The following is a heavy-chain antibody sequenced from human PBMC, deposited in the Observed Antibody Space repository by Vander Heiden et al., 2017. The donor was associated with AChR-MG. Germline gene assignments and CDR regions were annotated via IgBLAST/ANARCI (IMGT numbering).Heavy chain of an antibody. CDR2: TYYRSKWYN. V-gene: IGHV6-1*01. Sequence: QVQLQQSGPGLVKPSQTLSLTCAISGDSVSSNSAAWNWIRQAPSRGLEWLGRTYYRSKWYNDYAVSVKRRITINPDTSKNQFSLQLNSVTPEDTAVYYCARDLLSYGDYYYYYGMDVWGQGTTVTVSS. D-gene: IGHD4-17*01. J-gene: IGHJ6*02. CDR3: ARDLLSYGDYYYYYGMDV. CDR1: GDSVSSNSAA.